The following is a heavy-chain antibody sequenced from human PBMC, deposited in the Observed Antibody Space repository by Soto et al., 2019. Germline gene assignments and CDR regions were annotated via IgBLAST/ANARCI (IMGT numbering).Heavy chain of an antibody. CDR1: GFTFSSYA. V-gene: IGHV3-23*01. CDR3: AKVLGWLQLLGYFDY. CDR2: ISGSGGST. D-gene: IGHD5-12*01. Sequence: PGGSLRLSCAASGFTFSSYAMSWVRQAPGKGLEWVSAISGSGGSTYYADSVKGRFTISRDNSKNTLYLQMNSLRAEDTAVYYCAKVLGWLQLLGYFDYWGQGTLVTVSS. J-gene: IGHJ4*02.